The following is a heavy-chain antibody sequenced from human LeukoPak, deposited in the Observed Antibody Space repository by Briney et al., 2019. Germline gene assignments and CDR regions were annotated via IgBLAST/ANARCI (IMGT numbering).Heavy chain of an antibody. V-gene: IGHV3-23*01. CDR1: GFTFSSYG. Sequence: AGGSLRLSCAASGFTFSSYGMSWVRQAPGKGLEWVSAISGSGGSTYYADSVKGRFTISRDNSKNTLYLQMNSLRAEDTAVYYCAKAPQDTKDSNYHYYYYYMDVWGKGTTVTISS. CDR2: ISGSGGST. D-gene: IGHD4-11*01. J-gene: IGHJ6*03. CDR3: AKAPQDTKDSNYHYYYYYMDV.